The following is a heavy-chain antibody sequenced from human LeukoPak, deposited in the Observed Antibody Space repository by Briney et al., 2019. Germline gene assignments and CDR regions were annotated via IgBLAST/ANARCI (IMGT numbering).Heavy chain of an antibody. CDR1: DYTFTSYG. J-gene: IGHJ5*02. CDR3: ARGVSRGLLWFGELEKNWFDP. D-gene: IGHD3-10*01. V-gene: IGHV1-18*01. Sequence: GASVKVSCKASDYTFTSYGISWVRQAPGQGLEWMGWISAYNGNTNYAQKLQGRVTMTTDTSTSTAYMELRSLRSDDTAVYYCARGVSRGLLWFGELEKNWFDPWGQGTLVTVSS. CDR2: ISAYNGNT.